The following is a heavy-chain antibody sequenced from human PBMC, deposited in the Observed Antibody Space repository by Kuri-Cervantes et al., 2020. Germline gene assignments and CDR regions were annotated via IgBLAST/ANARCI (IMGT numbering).Heavy chain of an antibody. J-gene: IGHJ4*02. CDR1: GFTVSSNY. CDR2: ISYDGSNK. V-gene: IGHV3-30*18. Sequence: GGSLRLSCAASGFTVSSNYMSWVRQAPGKGLEWVAVISYDGSNKYYADSVKGRFTISRDNSKNTLYLQMNSLRAEDTAVYYCAKDPVPRGGWYYFDYWGQGTLVTVSS. CDR3: AKDPVPRGGWYYFDY. D-gene: IGHD6-19*01.